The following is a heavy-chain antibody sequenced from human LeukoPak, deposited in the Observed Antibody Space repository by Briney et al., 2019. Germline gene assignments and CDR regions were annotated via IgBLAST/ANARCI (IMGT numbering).Heavy chain of an antibody. CDR1: GGSFSDYY. D-gene: IGHD5-18*01. V-gene: IGHV4-34*01. Sequence: SETLSLTCAVYGGSFSDYYWSWIRQPPGKGLEWIGELNLSGSTNYNPSLKSRVTISVDTSKNQLSLKVNSVIAADTAVYYCTRGPPSRGYTYGPHRDGMDVWGKGTTVIVSP. CDR3: TRGPPSRGYTYGPHRDGMDV. CDR2: LNLSGST. J-gene: IGHJ6*04.